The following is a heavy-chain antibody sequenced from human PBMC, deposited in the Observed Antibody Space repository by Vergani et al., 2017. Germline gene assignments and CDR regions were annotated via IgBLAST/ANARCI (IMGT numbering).Heavy chain of an antibody. CDR2: ICHTEET. V-gene: IGHV4-4*03. Sequence: QVQLQESGPGLVQPPGTLSLTCAVSGDSISSNNCWTWVRQPPGKGLEWIGEICHTEETKYSTSLKSRVTVSVDESRNLFSLRLNSVTAADTAVYYCATIGYRRWGYYFDYWGQGILVTVSS. J-gene: IGHJ4*02. CDR1: GDSISSNNC. D-gene: IGHD2-2*02. CDR3: ATIGYRRWGYYFDY.